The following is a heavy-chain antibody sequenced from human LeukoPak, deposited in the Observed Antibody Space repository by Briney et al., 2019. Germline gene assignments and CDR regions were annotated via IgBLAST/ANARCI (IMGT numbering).Heavy chain of an antibody. J-gene: IGHJ4*02. Sequence: PGGSLRLSCAASGFTFSSYAMSWVRQAPGKGLEWVSAISGSGGSTYYADSVKGRFTISRDNSKNTLYLQMNSLRAEDTAVYYCAKAGRGGSGWYIDYWGQGTLVTASS. V-gene: IGHV3-23*01. CDR3: AKAGRGGSGWYIDY. CDR1: GFTFSSYA. D-gene: IGHD6-19*01. CDR2: ISGSGGST.